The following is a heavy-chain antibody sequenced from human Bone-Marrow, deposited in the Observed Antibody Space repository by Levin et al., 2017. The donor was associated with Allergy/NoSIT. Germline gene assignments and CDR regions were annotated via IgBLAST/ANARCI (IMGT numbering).Heavy chain of an antibody. CDR3: AKTARRFLGSVRGVNY. D-gene: IGHD3-16*01. J-gene: IGHJ4*02. V-gene: IGHV3-23*01. CDR1: GFTFSSYA. CDR2: ISGGSGEST. Sequence: AGGSLRLSCTASGFTFSSYAMTWVRQAPGKGLELVCVISGGSGESTYYADSVKGRFTVSRDSAKNTVFLHMHSLRADDAAIYYCAKTARRFLGSVRGVNYWGQGTLVAVSS.